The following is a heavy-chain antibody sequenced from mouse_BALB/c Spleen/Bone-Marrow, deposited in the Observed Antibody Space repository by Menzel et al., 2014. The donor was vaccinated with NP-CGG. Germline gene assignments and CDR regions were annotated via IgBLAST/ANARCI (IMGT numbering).Heavy chain of an antibody. V-gene: IGHV5-6-3*01. J-gene: IGHJ2*01. CDR1: GFTFSNYG. Sequence: EVQVVESGGGLVQPGGSLKLSCAASGFTFSNYGMSWVRQTPDKRLELVATINSDGGSTYYPDSVKGRFTICRDTAKNTLYLQMSSLKSEETAMYYCVRGNYGNYVDYFDFWGQGTTLTVSS. CDR3: VRGNYGNYVDYFDF. D-gene: IGHD2-1*01. CDR2: INSDGGST.